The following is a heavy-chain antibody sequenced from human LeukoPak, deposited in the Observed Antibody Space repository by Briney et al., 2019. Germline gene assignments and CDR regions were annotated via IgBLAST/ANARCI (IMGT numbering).Heavy chain of an antibody. CDR1: GYTFTSYG. D-gene: IGHD3-9*01. Sequence: ASVKVSCKASGYTFTSYGISGVRQAPGQGLEWMGWISAYNGNTNYAQKLQGRVTMTTDTSTSTAYMELRSLRSDDTAVYYCARDLELRYFDWLSSPRFDYWGQGTLVTVSS. CDR2: ISAYNGNT. CDR3: ARDLELRYFDWLSSPRFDY. V-gene: IGHV1-18*01. J-gene: IGHJ4*02.